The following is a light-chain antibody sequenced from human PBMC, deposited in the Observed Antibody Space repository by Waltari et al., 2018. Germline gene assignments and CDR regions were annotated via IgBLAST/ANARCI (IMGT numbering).Light chain of an antibody. Sequence: VTQDPSFSVSPGGKVTLTCGLTAGSVSLIYEPNWYQQTPGQLPRTLLYSTNTRSSGVPDRFSGSVLRDKTALTITGAQTDDEDAYYYVLYMSRDMVFGGGTKLTVL. CDR3: VLYMSRDMV. CDR1: AGSVSLIYE. V-gene: IGLV8-61*01. CDR2: STN. J-gene: IGLJ3*02.